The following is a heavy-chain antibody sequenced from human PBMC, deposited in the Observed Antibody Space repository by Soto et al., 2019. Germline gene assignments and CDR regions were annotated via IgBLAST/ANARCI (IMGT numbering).Heavy chain of an antibody. CDR3: ARANIVLVPAAIGDWFDP. J-gene: IGHJ5*02. CDR2: IYHSGST. Sequence: LSLTCAVSGGSISSGGYSWSWIRQPPGKGLEWIGYIYHSGSTYYNPSLKSRVTISVDRSKNQFSLKLSSVTAADTAVYYCARANIVLVPAAIGDWFDPWGQGTLVTVSS. V-gene: IGHV4-30-2*01. D-gene: IGHD2-2*01. CDR1: GGSISSGGYS.